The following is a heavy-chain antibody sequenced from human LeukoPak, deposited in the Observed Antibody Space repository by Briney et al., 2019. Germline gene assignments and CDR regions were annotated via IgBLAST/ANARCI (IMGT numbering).Heavy chain of an antibody. D-gene: IGHD3-10*01. CDR2: ISERGGST. CDR3: AKRGVVIRGILVIGYHQEAYHYDF. CDR1: GISLSNYA. Sequence: PGGSLRLSCVVSGISLSNYAMTWVRQAPGKGLEWVSYISERGGSTTYADSVKGRFTISRATSLNTLYLQMNNLRAEDTAVYFCAKRGVVIRGILVIGYHQEAYHYDFWGQGVLVTVSS. V-gene: IGHV3-23*01. J-gene: IGHJ4*02.